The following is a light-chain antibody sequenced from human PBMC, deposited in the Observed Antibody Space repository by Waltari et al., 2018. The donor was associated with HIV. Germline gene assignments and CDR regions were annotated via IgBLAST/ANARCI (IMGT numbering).Light chain of an antibody. J-gene: IGKJ5*01. Sequence: VLTQSPSTLSLSQGERATLSCSASQTIGNYLTCYQQQPSQAPRLLIHDASSRASCIPARFSGSGSAIDFTLTLSSLEPEDVAVYYCQQRSNRPSVTFGQGKRLEI. V-gene: IGKV3-11*01. CDR2: DAS. CDR1: QTIGNY. CDR3: QQRSNRPSVT.